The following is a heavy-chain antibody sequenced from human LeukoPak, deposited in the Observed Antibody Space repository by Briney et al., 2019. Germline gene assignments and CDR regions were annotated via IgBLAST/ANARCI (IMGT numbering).Heavy chain of an antibody. CDR3: ARAPGGTYSFDM. J-gene: IGHJ3*02. V-gene: IGHV3-74*01. CDR1: GFTFSNYL. Sequence: GGSLRLSCAASGFTFSNYLMRWVRQAPGQGLVWVSRVKTDGSSTTYADSVKGRFTISRDNAKNTLYLQMNSLRAEDTAVYYCARAPGGTYSFDMWGQGTMVTVSS. D-gene: IGHD1-1*01. CDR2: VKTDGSST.